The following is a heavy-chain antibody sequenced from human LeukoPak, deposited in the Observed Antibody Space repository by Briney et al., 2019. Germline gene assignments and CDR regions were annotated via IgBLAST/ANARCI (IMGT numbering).Heavy chain of an antibody. CDR1: GFTFSSYA. D-gene: IGHD3-22*01. V-gene: IGHV3-23*01. J-gene: IGHJ4*02. CDR2: ISGSGGST. CDR3: AKDHGYYDSSGVLDY. Sequence: PGGSLRLSCAASGFTFSSYAMSWVRQAPGKGLELDSAISGSGGSTYYADSVKGRFTISRDNSKNTLYLQMNSLRAEDTAVYYCAKDHGYYDSSGVLDYWGQGTLVTVSS.